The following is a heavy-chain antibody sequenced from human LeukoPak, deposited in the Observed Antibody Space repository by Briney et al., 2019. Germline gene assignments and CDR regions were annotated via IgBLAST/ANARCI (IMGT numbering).Heavy chain of an antibody. CDR1: GGTFSSYA. Sequence: SVKVSCKASGGTFSSYAISWVRQAPGQGLEWMGGIIPIFGTANYAQKFQGRVTITADESTSTAYMELSSLRPEDTAVYYCARDPPMITFGWDYWGQGTLVTVSS. D-gene: IGHD3-16*01. J-gene: IGHJ4*02. CDR2: IIPIFGTA. CDR3: ARDPPMITFGWDY. V-gene: IGHV1-69*13.